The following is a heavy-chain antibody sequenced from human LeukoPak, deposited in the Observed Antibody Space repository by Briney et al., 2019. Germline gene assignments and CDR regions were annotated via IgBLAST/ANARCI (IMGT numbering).Heavy chain of an antibody. CDR1: GYTFTSYY. CDR2: INPSGGST. J-gene: IGHJ4*02. CDR3: ARDLGSGSYYMTYYFDY. V-gene: IGHV1-46*01. Sequence: ASVKVSCKASGYTFTSYYMHWVRQAPGQGLEWMGIINPSGGSTSYAQKFQGRVTMTRDTSTSTVYMELSSLRSEDTAVYYCARDLGSGSYYMTYYFDYWGQGTLVTVSS. D-gene: IGHD3-10*01.